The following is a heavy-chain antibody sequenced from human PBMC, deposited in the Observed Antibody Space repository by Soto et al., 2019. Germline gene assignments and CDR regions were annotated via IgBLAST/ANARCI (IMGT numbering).Heavy chain of an antibody. CDR3: AKDNHRWLVPDY. J-gene: IGHJ4*02. Sequence: GGSLRLSCAASGFTFSSYGMHWVRQAPGKGLEWVAVISYDGSNKYYADSVKGRFTISRDNSKNTLYLQMNSLRAEDTAVYYCAKDNHRWLVPDYWGQGTLVTVSS. CDR1: GFTFSSYG. CDR2: ISYDGSNK. V-gene: IGHV3-30*18. D-gene: IGHD6-19*01.